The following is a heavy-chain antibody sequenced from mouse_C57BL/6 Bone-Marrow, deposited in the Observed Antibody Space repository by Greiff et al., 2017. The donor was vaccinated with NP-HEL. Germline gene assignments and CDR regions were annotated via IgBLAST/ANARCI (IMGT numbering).Heavy chain of an antibody. CDR2: IYPRDGST. CDR3: ARAPLWYLAWFAY. D-gene: IGHD1-1*02. J-gene: IGHJ3*01. Sequence: VQLQQSDAELVKPGASVKISCKVSGYTFTDHTIHWMKQRPEQGLEWIGYIYPRDGSTNYHETFTGKATLTADKYSSTAYMQLNSLTSEDSAVDYCARAPLWYLAWFAYWGQGTLVTVSA. CDR1: GYTFTDHT. V-gene: IGHV1-78*01.